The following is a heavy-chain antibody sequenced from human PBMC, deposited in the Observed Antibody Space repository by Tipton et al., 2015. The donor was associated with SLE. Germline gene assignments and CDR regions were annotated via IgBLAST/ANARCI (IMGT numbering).Heavy chain of an antibody. V-gene: IGHV4-31*03. CDR2: MSYSGST. Sequence: TLSLTCTVSGGSISSDDYYWTWIRQHPGKGLEWIGHMSYSGSTYYNPSLKSRITISVDTSKNHFSLKLSSVTAADTAVYYCARGGVRCYDYFDHWGQGTLVTVSS. D-gene: IGHD5-12*01. CDR1: GGSISSDDYY. J-gene: IGHJ4*02. CDR3: ARGGVRCYDYFDH.